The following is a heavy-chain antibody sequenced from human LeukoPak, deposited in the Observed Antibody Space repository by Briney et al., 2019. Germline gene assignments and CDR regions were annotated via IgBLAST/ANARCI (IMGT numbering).Heavy chain of an antibody. Sequence: PGGSLKPSCTASGFSFSTYGLHWVRQAPGKGLEWVAFIRSDGITTYYVDSVKGRFTISRDNSKNTLYLQMNSLRPEDSALYYCARDRIVVVPATRGFDYWGQGTLVTVSS. J-gene: IGHJ4*02. CDR1: GFSFSTYG. CDR3: ARDRIVVVPATRGFDY. CDR2: IRSDGITT. V-gene: IGHV3-30*02. D-gene: IGHD2-15*01.